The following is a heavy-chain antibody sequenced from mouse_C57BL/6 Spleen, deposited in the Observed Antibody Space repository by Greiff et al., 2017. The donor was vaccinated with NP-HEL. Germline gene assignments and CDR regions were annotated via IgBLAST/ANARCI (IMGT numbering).Heavy chain of an antibody. Sequence: QVQLQQPGAELVKPGASVKLSCKASGYTFTSYWMHWVKQRPGQGLEWIGMIHPNSGSTNYNEKFKSKATLTVDKSSSTAYMQLSSLTSEDSAVYYCAREGNYDAWFAYWGQGTLVTVSA. J-gene: IGHJ3*01. CDR2: IHPNSGST. CDR1: GYTFTSYW. V-gene: IGHV1-64*01. CDR3: AREGNYDAWFAY. D-gene: IGHD2-1*01.